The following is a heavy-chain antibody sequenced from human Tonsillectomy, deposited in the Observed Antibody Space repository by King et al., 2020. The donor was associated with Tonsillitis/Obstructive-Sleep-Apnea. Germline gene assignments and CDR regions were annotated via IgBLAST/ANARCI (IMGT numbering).Heavy chain of an antibody. V-gene: IGHV5-51*01. J-gene: IGHJ4*02. D-gene: IGHD3-22*01. CDR1: GYSFTTYW. CDR2: MHPGDSDT. Sequence: QLVQSGAEVKEPGESLKISCKGSGYSFTTYWIGGVRQMPGKGLEWMGIMHPGDSDTRYSPSFQGQVTISADKSMSTAYLQWRSLKASDTAMYYCARRSNYFASASDFDCWGQGTLVTVSA. CDR3: ARRSNYFASASDFDC.